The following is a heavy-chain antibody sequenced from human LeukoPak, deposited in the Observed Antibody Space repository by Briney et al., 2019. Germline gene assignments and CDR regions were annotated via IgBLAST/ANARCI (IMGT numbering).Heavy chain of an antibody. J-gene: IGHJ4*02. Sequence: ASVKVSCKASGYTFTSYAMHWVRQAPGQRLEWMGWINAGNGNTKYSQKFQGRVTITRDTSASTAYMELSSLRSEDTAVYYCARAPGSGWHGVGDYWGQGTLGTVSS. D-gene: IGHD6-19*01. V-gene: IGHV1-3*01. CDR1: GYTFTSYA. CDR2: INAGNGNT. CDR3: ARAPGSGWHGVGDY.